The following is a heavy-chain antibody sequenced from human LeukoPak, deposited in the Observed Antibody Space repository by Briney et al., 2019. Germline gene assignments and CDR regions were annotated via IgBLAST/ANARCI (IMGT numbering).Heavy chain of an antibody. V-gene: IGHV3-9*01. D-gene: IGHD6-13*01. Sequence: GGSLRLSCAASGFTFSSYWMSWVRQAPGKGLEWVSGISWNSGSIGYADSVKGRFTISRDNAKNSLYLQMNSLRAEDTALYYCAKDASSSWTEFDYWGQGTLVTVSS. CDR2: ISWNSGSI. J-gene: IGHJ4*02. CDR1: GFTFSSYW. CDR3: AKDASSSWTEFDY.